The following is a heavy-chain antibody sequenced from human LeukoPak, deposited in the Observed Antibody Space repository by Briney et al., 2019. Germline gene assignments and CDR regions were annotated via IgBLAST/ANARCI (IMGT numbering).Heavy chain of an antibody. V-gene: IGHV3-21*01. CDR2: VSSSSSYI. D-gene: IGHD2-15*01. CDR3: ARARGGRPVGALDY. J-gene: IGHJ4*02. Sequence: PGGSLRLSCAASGFTFSSYSMNWVRQAPGKGLEWVSSVSSSSSYIYYADSVKGRFTISRDNAKNSLYLQMNSLRAEDTAVYYCARARGGRPVGALDYWGQGNLVTVSS. CDR1: GFTFSSYS.